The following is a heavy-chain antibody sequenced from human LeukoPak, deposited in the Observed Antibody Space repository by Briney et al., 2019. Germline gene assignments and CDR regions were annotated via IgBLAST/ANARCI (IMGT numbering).Heavy chain of an antibody. CDR3: ARIPPPQIAAGGKVTYYFYMDV. CDR2: IYYSGST. Sequence: SETPSLTCTVSGGSISSSSYYWGWIRQPPGKGLEWIGSIYYSGSTYYNPSLKSRVTISVDTSKNQFSLKLSSVTAADTAVYYCARIPPPQIAAGGKVTYYFYMDVWGKGTTVTVSS. J-gene: IGHJ6*03. V-gene: IGHV4-39*07. D-gene: IGHD6-13*01. CDR1: GGSISSSSYY.